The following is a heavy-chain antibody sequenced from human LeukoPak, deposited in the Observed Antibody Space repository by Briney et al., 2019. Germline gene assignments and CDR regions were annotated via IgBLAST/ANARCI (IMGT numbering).Heavy chain of an antibody. Sequence: GGSLRLSCAASGFTFSSYAMSWVRQAPGKGLEWVSAISGSGGSTYYADSVKGRFTISRDNAKNSLYLQMSSLRAEDTAVYYCARGRSGYSFDYWGQGTLVTVSS. CDR1: GFTFSSYA. D-gene: IGHD3-3*01. CDR2: ISGSGGST. CDR3: ARGRSGYSFDY. V-gene: IGHV3-23*01. J-gene: IGHJ4*02.